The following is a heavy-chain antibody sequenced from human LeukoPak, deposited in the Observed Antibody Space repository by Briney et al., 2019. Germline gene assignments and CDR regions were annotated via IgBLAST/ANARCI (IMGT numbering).Heavy chain of an antibody. Sequence: SVKLSSKPSGYTFTRYYMHFLLQSPGQGLECMGIINPSGGSTSYAQKFQGRVTMTRDTSTSTVYMELSSLRSEDTAVYYCATMMDPAAAFDYWGQGTLVTVSS. D-gene: IGHD6-13*01. CDR1: GYTFTRYY. CDR2: INPSGGST. V-gene: IGHV1-46*01. J-gene: IGHJ4*02. CDR3: ATMMDPAAAFDY.